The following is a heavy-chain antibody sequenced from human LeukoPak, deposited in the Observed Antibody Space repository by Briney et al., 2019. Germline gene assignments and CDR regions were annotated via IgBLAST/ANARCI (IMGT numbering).Heavy chain of an antibody. D-gene: IGHD1-26*01. V-gene: IGHV4-59*01. J-gene: IGHJ5*02. Sequence: SETLSLTCTVSGGSISSYYWSWIRQPPGKGLEWIGYIYYSGSTNYNPSLKSRVTISVDTSKNPFSLKLSSVTAADTAVYYCARDRAHSGSYSNWFDPWGQGTLVTVSS. CDR3: ARDRAHSGSYSNWFDP. CDR1: GGSISSYY. CDR2: IYYSGST.